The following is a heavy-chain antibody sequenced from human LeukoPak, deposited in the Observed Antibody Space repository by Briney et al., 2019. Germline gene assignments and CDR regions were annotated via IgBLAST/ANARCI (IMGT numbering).Heavy chain of an antibody. J-gene: IGHJ1*01. CDR3: AIMHGYYDGSGYWVQ. Sequence: AGTLRLSSAASGFTFGSYGMSWLRQAQGKGREWVSFITPNNNSTSYADSVEGRFTIPRHNPKNTLYMQMNSLRDEDTALYYCAIMHGYYDGSGYWVQWGQRTLVTLSS. D-gene: IGHD3-22*01. V-gene: IGHV3-23*01. CDR2: ITPNNNST. CDR1: GFTFGSYG.